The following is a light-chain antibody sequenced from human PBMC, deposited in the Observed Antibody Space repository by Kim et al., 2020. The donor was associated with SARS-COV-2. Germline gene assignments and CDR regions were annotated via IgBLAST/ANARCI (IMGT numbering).Light chain of an antibody. CDR1: KLGDKY. CDR3: QSYNRSNVV. Sequence: SYELTQPPSVSVSPGQTASITCSGDKLGDKYACWYQQKPGQSPVLVIYQDSKRPSGIPERFSGSNSGNTATLTISGTQAMDEADYYCQSYNRSNVVFGGGTQLTVL. V-gene: IGLV3-1*01. CDR2: QDS. J-gene: IGLJ2*01.